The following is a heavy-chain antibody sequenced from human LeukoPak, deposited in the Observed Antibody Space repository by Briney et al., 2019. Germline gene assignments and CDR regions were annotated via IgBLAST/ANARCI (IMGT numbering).Heavy chain of an antibody. J-gene: IGHJ4*02. CDR1: GGSISSSSYY. Sequence: PSETLSLTCTVSGGSISSSSYYWGWIRQPPGKGLEWIGSIYYSGSTYYNPSLKSRVTISVDTSKNQFSLKLSSVTAADTAVYYCARVESSWYRGFDYWGQGTLVTVSS. V-gene: IGHV4-39*07. D-gene: IGHD6-13*01. CDR3: ARVESSWYRGFDY. CDR2: IYYSGST.